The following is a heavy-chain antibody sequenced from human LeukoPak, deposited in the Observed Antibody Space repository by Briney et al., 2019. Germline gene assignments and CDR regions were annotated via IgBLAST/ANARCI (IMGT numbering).Heavy chain of an antibody. CDR2: IIPIFGTA. CDR3: ARAPYCGGDCGAFGY. D-gene: IGHD2-21*01. V-gene: IGHV1-69*05. CDR1: GGTFSSYA. Sequence: SVKVSCKAPGGTFSSYAISWVRQAPGQGLEWMGGIIPIFGTANYAQKFQGRVTITTDESTSTAYMELSSLRSEDTAVYYCARAPYCGGDCGAFGYWGQGTLVTVSS. J-gene: IGHJ4*02.